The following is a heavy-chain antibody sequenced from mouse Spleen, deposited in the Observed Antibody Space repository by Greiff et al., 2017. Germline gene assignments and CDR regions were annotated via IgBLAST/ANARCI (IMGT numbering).Heavy chain of an antibody. V-gene: IGHV1-69*01. Sequence: QVQLQQPGAELVMPGASVKLSCKASGYTFTSYWMHWVKQRPGQGLEWIGEIDPSDSYTNYNQKFKGKATLTVDKSSSTAYMQLSSLTSEDSAVYYCASGKWAMDYWGQGTSVTVSS. CDR1: GYTFTSYW. CDR3: ASGKWAMDY. J-gene: IGHJ4*01. CDR2: IDPSDSYT. D-gene: IGHD2-1*01.